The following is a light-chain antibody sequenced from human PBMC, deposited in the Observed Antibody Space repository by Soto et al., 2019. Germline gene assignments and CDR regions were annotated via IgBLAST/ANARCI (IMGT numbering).Light chain of an antibody. J-gene: IGLJ1*01. CDR3: QAFDSRLSGSGGLYF. V-gene: IGLV1-40*01. CDR2: DNT. Sequence: QSVLTQPPSVSGAPGQRVTISCTGNSSNIGAIYDVHWYQQHPGTAPKLLIYDNTNRPSGVPDRFSGSKSGTSASLAISGLQAEDEADYYCQAFDSRLSGSGGLYFFGTGTKLTVL. CDR1: SSNIGAIYD.